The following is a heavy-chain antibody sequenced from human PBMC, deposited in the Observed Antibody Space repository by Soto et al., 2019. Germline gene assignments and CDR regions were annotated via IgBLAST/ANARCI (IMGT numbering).Heavy chain of an antibody. D-gene: IGHD6-6*01. J-gene: IGHJ6*02. CDR1: GYSFTSYW. CDR3: ARLPWEYSSFWQTSYYYYGMDV. CDR2: IYPGDSDT. Sequence: GESLKISCKGSGYSFTSYWIGWVRQMPGKGLEWMGIIYPGDSDTRYSPSFQGQVTISADKSISTAYLQWSSLKASDTAMYYCARLPWEYSSFWQTSYYYYGMDVWGQGTXVTVSS. V-gene: IGHV5-51*01.